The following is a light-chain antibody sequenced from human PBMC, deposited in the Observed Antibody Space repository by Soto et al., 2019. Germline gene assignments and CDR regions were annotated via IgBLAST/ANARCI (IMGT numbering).Light chain of an antibody. V-gene: IGKV1-39*01. Sequence: DIQMTQSPSTLSGSVGDRVTITCRASQTITNYLNWYQQQSGKAPKLLIYATDTLQSGVPSRFSGSGSGTDYTLTISSLQPEDFATYYCQQSYNTPQTFGQGTKVDLK. CDR1: QTITNY. J-gene: IGKJ1*01. CDR3: QQSYNTPQT. CDR2: ATD.